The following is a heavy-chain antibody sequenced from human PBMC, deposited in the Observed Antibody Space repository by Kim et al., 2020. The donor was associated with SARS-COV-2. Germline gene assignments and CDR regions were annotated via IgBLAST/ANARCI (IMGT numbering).Heavy chain of an antibody. Sequence: GPSFQGQVTISADKSISTAYLQWSSLKASDTAMYYCARGSDSSSWPLEYWGQGTLVTVSS. J-gene: IGHJ4*02. D-gene: IGHD6-13*01. V-gene: IGHV5-51*01. CDR3: ARGSDSSSWPLEY.